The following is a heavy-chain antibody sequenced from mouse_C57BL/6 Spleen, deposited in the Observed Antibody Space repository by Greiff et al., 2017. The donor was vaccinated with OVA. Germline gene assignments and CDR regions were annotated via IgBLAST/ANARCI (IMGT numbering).Heavy chain of an antibody. J-gene: IGHJ2*01. D-gene: IGHD1-1*01. CDR3: TTTYYYERSYFDY. CDR1: GFNIKDDY. V-gene: IGHV14-4*01. Sequence: VQLQQSGAELVRPGASVKLSCTASGFNIKDDYMHWVKQRPEQGLEWIGWIDPENGDTEYASKFQGKATITADTSSNTAYLQLSSLTSENTAVYYCTTTYYYERSYFDYWGQGTTLTVSS. CDR2: IDPENGDT.